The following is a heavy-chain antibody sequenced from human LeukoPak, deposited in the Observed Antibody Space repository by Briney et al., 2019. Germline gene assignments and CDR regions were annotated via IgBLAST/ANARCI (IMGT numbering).Heavy chain of an antibody. CDR1: GFTLSTYW. J-gene: IGHJ5*02. Sequence: GGSLRLSCAASGFTLSTYWMSWVRQAPGKGLEWVASINQDGSEKYYVDSMKGRFTISRDNAKNSLFLQMNSLRVEDTAVYYCAKDHYSSSYNWFDPWGQGTLVTVSS. CDR3: AKDHYSSSYNWFDP. D-gene: IGHD6-6*01. V-gene: IGHV3-7*01. CDR2: INQDGSEK.